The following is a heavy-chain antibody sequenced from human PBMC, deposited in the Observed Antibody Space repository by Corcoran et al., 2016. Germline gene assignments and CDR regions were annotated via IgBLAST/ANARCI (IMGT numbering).Heavy chain of an antibody. CDR2: INTSGGST. CDR1: GYTFNSSY. D-gene: IGHD4-17*01. CDR3: ARLMTTSGN. V-gene: IGHV1-46*02. Sequence: QVQLVQSGAEVKKPGASVKVSCKASGYTFNSSYIHWVRTAHGQGLEWMGIINTSGGSTSYAQKFQGRVTITRDTSTSKVYMELSSLRSEDTAVYCCARLMTTSGNWGQGTLVTVSS. J-gene: IGHJ4*02.